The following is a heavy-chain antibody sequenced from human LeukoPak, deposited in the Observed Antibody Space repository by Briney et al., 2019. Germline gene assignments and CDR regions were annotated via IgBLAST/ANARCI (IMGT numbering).Heavy chain of an antibody. V-gene: IGHV4-59*01. CDR2: IYYSGST. Sequence: PSETLSLTCTVSGGSISNYYWIWIRQPPGKGLEWIGYIYYSGSTSYNSSLKSRVIISSDPSRNEFSLKLSSVTAADTAVYYCARGDYYGSGSYPYYFDYWGQGTLVTVSS. CDR1: GGSISNYY. D-gene: IGHD3-10*01. J-gene: IGHJ4*02. CDR3: ARGDYYGSGSYPYYFDY.